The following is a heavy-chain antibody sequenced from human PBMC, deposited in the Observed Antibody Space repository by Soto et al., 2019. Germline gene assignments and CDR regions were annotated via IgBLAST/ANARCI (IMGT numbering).Heavy chain of an antibody. Sequence: ASVKVSCKASGGTFSSYAISWVRQAPGQGLEWMGGIIPIFGTANYAQKFQGRVTITADESTSTAYMELSSLRSEDTAVYYCASLGELELQGPPIDYWGQGTLVTVSS. CDR2: IIPIFGTA. D-gene: IGHD1-7*01. V-gene: IGHV1-69*13. CDR1: GGTFSSYA. J-gene: IGHJ4*02. CDR3: ASLGELELQGPPIDY.